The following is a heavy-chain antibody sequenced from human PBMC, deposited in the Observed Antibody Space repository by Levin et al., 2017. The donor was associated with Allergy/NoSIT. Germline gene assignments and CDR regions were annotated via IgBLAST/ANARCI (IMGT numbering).Heavy chain of an antibody. CDR1: GGSVSSGSYY. CDR3: ARVQHGDYSGVDAFDI. Sequence: SETLSLTCTVSGGSVSSGSYYWSWIRQPPGKGLEWIGYIYYSGSTNYNPSLKSRVTISVDTSKNQFSLKLSSVTAADTAVYYCARVQHGDYSGVDAFDIWGQGTMVTVSS. D-gene: IGHD4-17*01. J-gene: IGHJ3*02. V-gene: IGHV4-61*01. CDR2: IYYSGST.